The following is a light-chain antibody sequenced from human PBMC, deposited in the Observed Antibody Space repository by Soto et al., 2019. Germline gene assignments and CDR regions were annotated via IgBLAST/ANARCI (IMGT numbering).Light chain of an antibody. CDR3: QQYGSSPRT. V-gene: IGKV3-20*01. J-gene: IGKJ1*01. CDR1: QFLTSTY. CDR2: ETS. Sequence: IVLTQSPDTLSLSPWERAALSCRASQFLTSTYLGWYQQKPGLPPRLLIFETSSRVTGVPDRFSGSGSGTDFTLPISRMEPEAFAVYYCQQYGSSPRTFGQGTKVDIK.